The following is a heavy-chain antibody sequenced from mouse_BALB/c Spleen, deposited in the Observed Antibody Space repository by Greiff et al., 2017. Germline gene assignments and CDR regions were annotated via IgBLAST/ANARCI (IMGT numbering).Heavy chain of an antibody. CDR1: GFSLTSYG. CDR2: IWSDGST. CDR3: ARHEYGNYYAMDY. J-gene: IGHJ4*01. Sequence: QVQLKESGPDLVAPSQSLSITCTVSGFSLTSYGVHWVRQPPGKGLEWLVVIWSDGSTTYNSALKSRLSISKDNSKSQVFLKMNSLQTDDTAMYYCARHEYGNYYAMDYWGQGTSVTVSS. V-gene: IGHV2-6-2*01. D-gene: IGHD2-10*02.